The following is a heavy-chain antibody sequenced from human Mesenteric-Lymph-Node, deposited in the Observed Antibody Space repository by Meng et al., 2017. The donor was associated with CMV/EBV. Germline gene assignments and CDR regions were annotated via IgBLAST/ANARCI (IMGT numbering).Heavy chain of an antibody. J-gene: IGHJ3*02. V-gene: IGHV3-30*14. CDR1: GFTFSSYA. D-gene: IGHD6-6*01. CDR3: ARSLSSSSSSDDDAFDI. Sequence: GESLKISCAASGFTFSSYAMHWVRQAPGKGLEWVAVISYDGSNKYYADSVKGRFTISRDNSKNTLYLQMNSLRAEDTAVYYCARSLSSSSSSDDDAFDIWGQGTMVTVSS. CDR2: ISYDGSNK.